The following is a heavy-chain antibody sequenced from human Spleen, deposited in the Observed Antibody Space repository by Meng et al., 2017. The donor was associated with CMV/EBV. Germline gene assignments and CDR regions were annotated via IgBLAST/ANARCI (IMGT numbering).Heavy chain of an antibody. Sequence: QLQLQESGPGLVKPSETLSLTCTVSGGSISSSSYYWGWIRQPPGKGLEWIGSIYYSGSTYYNPSLKSRVTISVDTSKNQFSLKLSSVTAADTAVYYCARDLLSGSGSYYFDYWGQGTLVTVSS. CDR1: GGSISSSSYY. D-gene: IGHD3-10*01. CDR2: IYYSGST. J-gene: IGHJ4*02. CDR3: ARDLLSGSGSYYFDY. V-gene: IGHV4-39*07.